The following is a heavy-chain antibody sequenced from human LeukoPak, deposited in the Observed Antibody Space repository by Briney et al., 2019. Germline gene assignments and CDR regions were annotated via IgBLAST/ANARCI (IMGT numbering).Heavy chain of an antibody. Sequence: ASVNVSCKVSGYTLTELSMHWVRQAPGKGLEGMGGFDSEDGETIYAQKFQGRVTMTEDTSTDTAYMELSSLRSEDTAVYYCATEGGYGSPFDYWGQRTLVTASS. CDR3: ATEGGYGSPFDY. CDR1: GYTLTELS. CDR2: FDSEDGET. V-gene: IGHV1-24*01. J-gene: IGHJ4*02. D-gene: IGHD3-10*01.